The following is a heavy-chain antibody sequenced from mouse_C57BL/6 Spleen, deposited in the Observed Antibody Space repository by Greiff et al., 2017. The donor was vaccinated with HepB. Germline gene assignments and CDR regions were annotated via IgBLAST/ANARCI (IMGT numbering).Heavy chain of an antibody. V-gene: IGHV3-1*01. CDR3: ARGGGYDAMDY. D-gene: IGHD1-1*02. CDR1: GYSITSGYD. CDR2: ISYSGST. Sequence: VQLKESGPGMVKPSQSLSLTCTVTGYSITSGYDWHWIRHFPGNKLEWMGYISYSGSTNYNPSLKSRISITHDTSKNHFFLKLNSVTTEDTATYYCARGGGYDAMDYWGQGTSVTVSS. J-gene: IGHJ4*01.